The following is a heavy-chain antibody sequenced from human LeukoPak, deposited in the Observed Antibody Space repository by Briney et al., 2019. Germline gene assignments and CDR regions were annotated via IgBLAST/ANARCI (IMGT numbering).Heavy chain of an antibody. D-gene: IGHD6-13*01. J-gene: IGHJ4*02. CDR3: ARAAHSSSAF. V-gene: IGHV3-7*01. CDR1: GFTFSSYW. Sequence: GGSLRLSCAASGFTFSSYWMSWVRQAPGRGLEWVANIKQDGSERYYVDSVKGRFTISRDNAKNSLYLQMDSLRAEDTAVYYCARAAHSSSAFWGQGTLVTVSS. CDR2: IKQDGSER.